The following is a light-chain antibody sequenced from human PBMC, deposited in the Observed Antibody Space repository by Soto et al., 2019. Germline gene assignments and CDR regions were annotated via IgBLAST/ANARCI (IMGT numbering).Light chain of an antibody. V-gene: IGKV1-27*01. CDR3: QKYNSAPRT. CDR2: AAS. Sequence: DIQITQSPSSLSASVGDRVTITCRASQGISNYLARYQQKPGKVPKLLIYAASTLQSGVPSRFSGSGSGTDFSLTISSLQPEDVATYYCQKYNSAPRTFGQGTKVDIK. J-gene: IGKJ1*01. CDR1: QGISNY.